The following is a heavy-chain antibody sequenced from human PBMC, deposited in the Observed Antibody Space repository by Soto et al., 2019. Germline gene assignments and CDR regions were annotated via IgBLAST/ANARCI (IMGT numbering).Heavy chain of an antibody. CDR3: ARVVVEIRDGEYFDY. CDR2: ISAYNGNT. Sequence: ASVKVSCKASGYTFTSYGISWVRQAPGQGLEWMGWISAYNGNTNYAQKLQGRVTMTTDTSTSTAYMELRSLRSDDTAVYYCARVVVEIRDGEYFDYWGQGTLVTVSS. V-gene: IGHV1-18*01. CDR1: GYTFTSYG. D-gene: IGHD2-21*01. J-gene: IGHJ4*02.